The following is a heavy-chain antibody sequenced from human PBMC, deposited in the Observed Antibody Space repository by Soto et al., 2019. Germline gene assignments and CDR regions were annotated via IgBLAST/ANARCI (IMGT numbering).Heavy chain of an antibody. CDR1: GFTFSSYS. V-gene: IGHV3-48*02. CDR3: ARDVSGWYLYP. CDR2: VSGDPNTI. J-gene: IGHJ5*02. Sequence: EVQLVESGGGLVQPGGSLRLSCAGSGFTFSSYSMNWVRQAPGKGLEWVSYVSGDPNTIYYADSVKGRFTISRDNAKNLLFLQMNSLRDEDTAVYYCARDVSGWYLYPWGPGTLVTLSS. D-gene: IGHD6-19*01.